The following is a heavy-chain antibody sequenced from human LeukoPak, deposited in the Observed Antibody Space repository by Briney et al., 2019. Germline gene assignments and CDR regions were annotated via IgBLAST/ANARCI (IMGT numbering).Heavy chain of an antibody. J-gene: IGHJ4*02. CDR1: GFTFSSYG. CDR3: AKLVIAAAGTAPFDY. D-gene: IGHD6-13*01. CDR2: ISYDGSNK. V-gene: IGHV3-30*18. Sequence: GGSLRLSCPASGFTFSSYGMHWVRPAPGKGLEWVAVISYDGSNKYYADSVKGRFTISRDNSKNTLYLQMNSLRAEDTAVYYCAKLVIAAAGTAPFDYWGQGTLVTVSS.